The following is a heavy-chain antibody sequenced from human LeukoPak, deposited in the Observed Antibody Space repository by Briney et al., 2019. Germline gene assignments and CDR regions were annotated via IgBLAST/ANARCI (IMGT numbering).Heavy chain of an antibody. CDR3: AKPPEWELLGYFDY. J-gene: IGHJ4*02. CDR2: INYSGSGT. D-gene: IGHD1-26*01. CDR1: GITFSTYA. Sequence: PGGSLRLSCAASGITFSTYAMTWVRQAPGKGLEWVSSINYSGSGTFYADSVKGRFTISRDNSKDTLYLQMNSLRAEDTAVYYCAKPPEWELLGYFDYWGQGTLVTVSS. V-gene: IGHV3-23*01.